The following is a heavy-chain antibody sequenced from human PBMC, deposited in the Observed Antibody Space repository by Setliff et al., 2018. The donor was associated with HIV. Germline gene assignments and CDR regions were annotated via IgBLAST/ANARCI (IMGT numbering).Heavy chain of an antibody. CDR3: TIGHYRSG. J-gene: IGHJ4*02. CDR1: GFTFRNFW. Sequence: LRLSCTASGFTFRNFWMNRVRQAPGKGLEWVANIKEDGSKKNYVDSVKGRFTISRDNAKNSLFLQMNSLTAEDTAIYYCTIGHYRSGWGQGTQVTVSS. CDR2: IKEDGSKK. D-gene: IGHD3-10*01. V-gene: IGHV3-7*03.